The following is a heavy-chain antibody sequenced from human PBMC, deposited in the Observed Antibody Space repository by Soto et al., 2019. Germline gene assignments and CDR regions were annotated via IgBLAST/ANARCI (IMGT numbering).Heavy chain of an antibody. D-gene: IGHD1-1*01. J-gene: IGHJ4*02. CDR2: LSGHNGNT. CDR1: GYTFTSYG. Sequence: QVHLVQSGAEVKKPGASVKLSCKASGYTFTSYGITWVRQAPGQGLEWMGWLSGHNGNTDYAQKLQGRVIVTRDTSTSTAYMELRSLRSDDTAVYYCARGRYGDYWGQGSLVTVSS. V-gene: IGHV1-18*01. CDR3: ARGRYGDY.